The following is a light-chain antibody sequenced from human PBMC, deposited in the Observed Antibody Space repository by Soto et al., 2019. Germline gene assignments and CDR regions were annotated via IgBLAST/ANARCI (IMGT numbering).Light chain of an antibody. CDR3: SSYTSSNTRYV. CDR1: IDDVTAYYR. CDR2: DVS. J-gene: IGLJ1*01. Sequence: QSALTQPPSVSGSPGQSVTISCSGTIDDVTAYYRVSWYQQTPGTAPKLMIYDVSNRPSGVPDRFSGSRSGNTASLTISGLQAEDEADYFCSSYTSSNTRYVFGTGTKLTVL. V-gene: IGLV2-18*02.